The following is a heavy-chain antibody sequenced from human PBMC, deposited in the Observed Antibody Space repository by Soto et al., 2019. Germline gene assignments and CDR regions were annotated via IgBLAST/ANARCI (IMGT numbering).Heavy chain of an antibody. CDR3: ARVLRDYYYGMDX. CDR1: GYSFTSYW. J-gene: IGHJ6*02. CDR2: IYTGDSDN. V-gene: IGHV5-51*01. Sequence: GEALKISWKGSGYSFTSYWIGWVRQMPGKGLEWMGIIYTGDSDNRYSQSFQGQVTISADKSISTDYLQWRSLKASDTAMYYCARVLRDYYYGMDXWGQGTPVTVS.